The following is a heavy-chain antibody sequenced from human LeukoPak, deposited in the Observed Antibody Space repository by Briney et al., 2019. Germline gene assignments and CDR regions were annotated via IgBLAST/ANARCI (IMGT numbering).Heavy chain of an antibody. CDR3: AREGSGSYYNWFDP. D-gene: IGHD3-10*01. CDR1: GGSVSSSY. J-gene: IGHJ5*02. V-gene: IGHV4-59*02. CDR2: IYNSGST. Sequence: SETLSLTCTVSGGSVSSSYWSWIRQPPGKGLEWIGYIYNSGSTDYNPSLKSRVTISVDTSKNQFSLKLSSVTAADTAVYYCAREGSGSYYNWFDPWGQGTLVTVSS.